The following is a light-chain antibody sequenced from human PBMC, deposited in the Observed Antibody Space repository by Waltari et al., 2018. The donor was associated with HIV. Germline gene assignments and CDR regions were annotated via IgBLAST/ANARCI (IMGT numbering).Light chain of an antibody. V-gene: IGLV2-14*03. CDR1: SIDVGGYNY. CDR2: DVS. J-gene: IGLJ3*02. Sequence: QSALPQPASVSGSPGPSITISCTGTSIDVGGYNYVSWYQRHPGKAPKLIIYDVSNRSAVVSNRFAADKAGNRASLIIWVLQADEEADYYCSSYTSSSTRVFGGGTTVTVL. CDR3: SSYTSSSTRV.